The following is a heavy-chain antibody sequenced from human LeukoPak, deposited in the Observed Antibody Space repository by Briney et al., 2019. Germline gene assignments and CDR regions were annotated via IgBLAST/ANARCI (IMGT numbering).Heavy chain of an antibody. V-gene: IGHV3-66*01. CDR3: AREMGASLYYYYGMDV. J-gene: IGHJ6*02. Sequence: GGSLRLSCAASGFTVSSNYMSWVRQAPGKGLEWVSVIYSGGSTYYADSVKGRFTISRDNSKNTLYLQMNSLRAEDTAVYYCAREMGASLYYYYGMDVWGQGTTVTVSS. D-gene: IGHD1-26*01. CDR1: GFTVSSNY. CDR2: IYSGGST.